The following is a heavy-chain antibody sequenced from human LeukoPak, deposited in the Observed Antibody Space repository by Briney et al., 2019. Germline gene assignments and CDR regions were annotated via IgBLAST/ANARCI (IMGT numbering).Heavy chain of an antibody. J-gene: IGHJ4*02. CDR1: AFTLSTYS. V-gene: IGHV3-48*01. CDR2: ISSSSSTI. CDR3: ASTIGLNY. D-gene: IGHD3-3*01. Sequence: PGGSLRLSCAASAFTLSTYSMNWVRQAPGKGLEWVSYISSSSSTIYYADSVKGRFTISRDNAKNSLYLQMNSLRAEDTAVYYCASTIGLNYWGQGTLVTVSS.